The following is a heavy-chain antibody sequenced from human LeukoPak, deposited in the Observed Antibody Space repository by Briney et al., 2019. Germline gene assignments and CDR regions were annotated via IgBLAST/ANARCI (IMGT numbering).Heavy chain of an antibody. CDR1: GFTFSSYA. D-gene: IGHD6-19*01. V-gene: IGHV3-30-3*01. Sequence: GGSLRLSCAASGFTFSSYAMHWVRQAPGKGLEWVAVISYDGSNKYYADSVKGRFTISRDNSKNTLYLQMNSLRAEDTAVYYCAKGLRLITVAGFIDYWGQGTLVTVSS. CDR2: ISYDGSNK. J-gene: IGHJ4*02. CDR3: AKGLRLITVAGFIDY.